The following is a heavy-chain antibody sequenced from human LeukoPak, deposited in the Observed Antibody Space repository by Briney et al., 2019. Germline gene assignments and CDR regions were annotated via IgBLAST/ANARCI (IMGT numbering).Heavy chain of an antibody. D-gene: IGHD1-1*01. Sequence: GGSLRLSCAASGFTFSSYWMHWVRQAPGKGLVWVSRINSDGRSTSYADSVKGRFAISRDNAKNSLYLQMNSLRAEDTAVYYCARGSATGGYFDYWGQGTLVTVSS. V-gene: IGHV3-74*01. CDR1: GFTFSSYW. CDR3: ARGSATGGYFDY. CDR2: INSDGRST. J-gene: IGHJ4*02.